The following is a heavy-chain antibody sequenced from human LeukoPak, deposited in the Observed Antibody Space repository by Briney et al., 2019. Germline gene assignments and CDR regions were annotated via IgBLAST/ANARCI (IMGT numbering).Heavy chain of an antibody. J-gene: IGHJ4*02. CDR2: ISGSGATI. CDR1: GFTFSSYE. CDR3: ASDVVGLGYSDY. D-gene: IGHD2-21*01. V-gene: IGHV3-48*03. Sequence: GGSLRLSCAASGFTFSSYEMNWVRQAPGKGLEWVSYISGSGATIYYADSVKGRFTISRDNAKNSLYLQMNSLRAEDTAVYYCASDVVGLGYSDYWGQGTLVTVSS.